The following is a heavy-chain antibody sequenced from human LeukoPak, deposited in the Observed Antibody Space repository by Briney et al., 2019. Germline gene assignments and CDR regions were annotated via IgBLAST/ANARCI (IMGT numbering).Heavy chain of an antibody. V-gene: IGHV4-59*01. CDR1: GGSISSYY. J-gene: IGHJ4*02. D-gene: IGHD1-26*01. CDR3: ARSTYPWERDGDFDY. Sequence: SETLSLTCTVSGGSISSYYWSWIRQPPGKGLEWIGYIYYSGSTNYNPSLKSRVIISVDTSKNQFSLKLSSVTAADTAVYYCARSTYPWERDGDFDYWGQGTLVTVSS. CDR2: IYYSGST.